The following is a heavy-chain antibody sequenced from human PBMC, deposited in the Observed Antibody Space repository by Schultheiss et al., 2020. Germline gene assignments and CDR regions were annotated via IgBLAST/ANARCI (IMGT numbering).Heavy chain of an antibody. Sequence: GGSLRLSCAASGFTFSDDYMGWIRQAPGKGLEWVSYISSSSSYTNYADSVKGRFTISRDNAKNSLYLQMNSLRAEDTAVYYCARHGGSRTEYFQHWGQGTLVTVSS. J-gene: IGHJ1*01. CDR1: GFTFSDDY. CDR3: ARHGGSRTEYFQH. CDR2: ISSSSSYT. V-gene: IGHV3-11*06.